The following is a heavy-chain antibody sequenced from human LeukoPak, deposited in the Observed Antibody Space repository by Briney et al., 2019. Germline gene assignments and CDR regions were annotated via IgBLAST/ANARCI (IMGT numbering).Heavy chain of an antibody. D-gene: IGHD2-15*01. CDR1: GFTFSSYA. V-gene: IGHV3-23*01. CDR2: ISGSGGST. J-gene: IGHJ4*02. Sequence: GGSLRLSCAASGFTFSSYAMSWVRQAPGKGLEWVSAISGSGGSTYYADSVKGRFTISRDNSKNTLYLQMNSLRAEDTAVYYCAKGAGRGYCSGGSCDYFDFWGQGTLVTVSS. CDR3: AKGAGRGYCSGGSCDYFDF.